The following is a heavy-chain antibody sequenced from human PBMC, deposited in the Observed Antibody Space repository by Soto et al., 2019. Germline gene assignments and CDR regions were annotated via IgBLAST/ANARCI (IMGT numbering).Heavy chain of an antibody. CDR1: GFTFTSSA. CDR3: AALNPYYYGGRYFDY. CDR2: IVVGSGNT. V-gene: IGHV1-58*01. J-gene: IGHJ4*02. D-gene: IGHD3-10*01. Sequence: SVKVSCKASGFTFTSSAVQWVRQARGQRLEWIGWIVVGSGNTNYAQKFQERVTITRDMSTSTAYMELSSLRPEDTAEYYCAALNPYYYGGRYFDYWGQGALVAVSS.